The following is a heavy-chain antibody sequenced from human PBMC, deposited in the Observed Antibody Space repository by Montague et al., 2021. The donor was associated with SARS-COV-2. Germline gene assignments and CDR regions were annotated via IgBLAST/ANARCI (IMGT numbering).Heavy chain of an antibody. Sequence: SETLSLTCTVSGGSVSSISSHWGWIRQPPGKGLEYIGSFYYAGGTQYNPSLKSRVTISVDTSNDQFSLKMNSVTAADTAVYFCARDVPYDTLGLWGQGTLVTVSS. V-gene: IGHV4-39*02. J-gene: IGHJ4*02. D-gene: IGHD3-22*01. CDR3: ARDVPYDTLGL. CDR2: FYYAGGT. CDR1: GGSVSSISSH.